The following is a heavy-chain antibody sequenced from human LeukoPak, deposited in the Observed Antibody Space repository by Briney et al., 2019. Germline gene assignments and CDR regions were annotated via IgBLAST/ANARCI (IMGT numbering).Heavy chain of an antibody. J-gene: IGHJ4*02. CDR3: ARGIRFLEWLSGFDY. D-gene: IGHD3-3*01. CDR2: IRYDGSNK. CDR1: GFTFSSYG. V-gene: IGHV3-30*02. Sequence: GGSLRPSCAASGFTFSSYGMHWVRQAPGKGLEWVAFIRYDGSNKYYADSVKGRFTISRDNAKNSLYLQMDSLRVEDTALYYCARGIRFLEWLSGFDYWGQGTLVTVSS.